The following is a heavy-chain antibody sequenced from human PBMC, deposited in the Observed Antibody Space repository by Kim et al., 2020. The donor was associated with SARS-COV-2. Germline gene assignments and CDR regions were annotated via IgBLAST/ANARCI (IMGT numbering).Heavy chain of an antibody. Sequence: EYAQSMTSRISINPDTSKNLCSLQLNSVTPEDTAVYYCARHLDGFYFDYWGRGTLVTVSS. V-gene: IGHV6-1*01. CDR3: ARHLDGFYFDY. J-gene: IGHJ4*02. D-gene: IGHD5-12*01.